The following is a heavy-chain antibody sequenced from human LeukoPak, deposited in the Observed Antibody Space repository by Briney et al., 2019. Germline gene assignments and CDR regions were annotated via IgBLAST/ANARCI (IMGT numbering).Heavy chain of an antibody. V-gene: IGHV7-4-1*02. Sequence: GASVKVSCKASGYTFPSYFMHWVRQAPGQGLEWMGRINTNTGNPTYVQGFTGRLVLSLDTSVSTAYLQISSLKAEDTAMYYCAREATLDYWGQGTLVTVSS. CDR1: GYTFPSYF. CDR3: AREATLDY. CDR2: INTNTGNP. D-gene: IGHD1-26*01. J-gene: IGHJ4*02.